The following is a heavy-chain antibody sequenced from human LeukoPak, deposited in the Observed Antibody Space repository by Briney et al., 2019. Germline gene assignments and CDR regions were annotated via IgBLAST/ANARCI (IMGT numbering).Heavy chain of an antibody. D-gene: IGHD3-16*01. CDR2: IYSGGTT. CDR1: GFTVSDNY. J-gene: IGHJ4*02. CDR3: VRGGVDY. V-gene: IGHV3-53*01. Sequence: GGSLRLSCAASGFTVSDNYMTWVRQAPGKGPEWVSVIYSGGTTDYADSVKGRFSISRDNAKNTVYLQMNSLRVEDTAVYYCVRGGVDYWGQGTLVTVSS.